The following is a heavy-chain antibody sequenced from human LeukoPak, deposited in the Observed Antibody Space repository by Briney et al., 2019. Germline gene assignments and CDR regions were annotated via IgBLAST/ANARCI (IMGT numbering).Heavy chain of an antibody. Sequence: SETLSLTCTVSGGSISSGDYYWTWIRQHPGTGLEWIGYISYSGSTYYNPSLKSKSRVTISVDTSKNQFSLKLSSVTAADTAVYYCASTLGDYYYYGMDVWGQGTTVTVSS. CDR3: ASTLGDYYYYGMDV. J-gene: IGHJ6*02. V-gene: IGHV4-31*03. D-gene: IGHD3-16*01. CDR1: GGSISSGDYY. CDR2: ISYSGST.